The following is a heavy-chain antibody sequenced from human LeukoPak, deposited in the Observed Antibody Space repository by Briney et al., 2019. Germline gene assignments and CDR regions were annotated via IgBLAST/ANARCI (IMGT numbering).Heavy chain of an antibody. CDR3: AELGITTIGGV. V-gene: IGHV3-48*03. CDR2: ISSSGSTI. J-gene: IGHJ6*04. D-gene: IGHD3-10*02. CDR1: GFTFSSYE. Sequence: GVPLSLSCGASGFTFSSYEMNWVRQAPGKGLEWVSYISSSGSTIYYADSVKGRFTISRDNAKNSLYLQMNSLRAEDTAVYYCAELGITTIGGVWGKGTTVSISS.